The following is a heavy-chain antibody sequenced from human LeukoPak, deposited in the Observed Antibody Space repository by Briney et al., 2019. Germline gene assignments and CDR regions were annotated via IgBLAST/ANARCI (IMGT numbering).Heavy chain of an antibody. J-gene: IGHJ5*02. CDR3: ARVVVVVVAATGWFDP. D-gene: IGHD2-15*01. CDR1: GGSISSGDYY. CDR2: IYYSGST. V-gene: IGHV4-30-4*08. Sequence: PSETLSLTCTVSGGSISSGDYYWSWIRQPPGKGLEWIGYIYYSGSTYYNPSLKSRVTISVDTSQNHCSLKLSAVTAADTAVYYCARVVVVVVAATGWFDPWGQGTLVTVSS.